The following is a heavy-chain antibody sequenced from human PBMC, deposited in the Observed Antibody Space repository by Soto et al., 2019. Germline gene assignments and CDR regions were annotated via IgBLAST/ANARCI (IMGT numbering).Heavy chain of an antibody. CDR3: ARHETGTTGYYYYYYYMDV. D-gene: IGHD1-1*01. Sequence: LSLTCTVSGGSISSSSYYWGWIRQPPGKGLEWIGSIYYSGSTYYNPSLKSRVTISVDTSKNQFSLKLSSVTAADTAVYYCARHETGTTGYYYYYYYMDVWGKGTTVTVSS. J-gene: IGHJ6*03. V-gene: IGHV4-39*01. CDR2: IYYSGST. CDR1: GGSISSSSYY.